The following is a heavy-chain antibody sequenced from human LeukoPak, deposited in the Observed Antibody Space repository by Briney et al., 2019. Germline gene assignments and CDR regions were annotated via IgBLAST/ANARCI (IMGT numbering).Heavy chain of an antibody. CDR1: GGSISSGGYY. Sequence: SETLSLTCTVSGGSISSGGYYWSWIRQHPGKGLEWIGYIYYSGSTYYNPSLKSRVTISVGTSKNQFSLKLSSVTAADTAVYYCARDHPYSYGSWGQGTLVTVSS. CDR2: IYYSGST. V-gene: IGHV4-31*03. D-gene: IGHD5-18*01. J-gene: IGHJ5*02. CDR3: ARDHPYSYGS.